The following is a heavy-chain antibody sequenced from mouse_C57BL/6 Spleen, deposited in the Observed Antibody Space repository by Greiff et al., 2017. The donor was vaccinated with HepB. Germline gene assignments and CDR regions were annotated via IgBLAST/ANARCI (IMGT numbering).Heavy chain of an antibody. V-gene: IGHV1-69*01. Sequence: QVQLQQPGAELVMPGASVKLSCEASGYTFTSYWMHWVKQRPGQGLEWIGEIDPSDSYTNYNQKFKGKSTLTVDKSSSTAYMQLSSLSSEDSAVYYCARAGLRGGFAYWGQGTLVTVSA. CDR3: ARAGLRGGFAY. CDR1: GYTFTSYW. CDR2: IDPSDSYT. D-gene: IGHD2-4*01. J-gene: IGHJ3*01.